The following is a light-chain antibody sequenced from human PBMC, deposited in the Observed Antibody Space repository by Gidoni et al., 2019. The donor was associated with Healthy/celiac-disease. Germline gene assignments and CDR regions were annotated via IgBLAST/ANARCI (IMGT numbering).Light chain of an antibody. CDR2: GAS. Sequence: IVLTHSPGTLSLSPGERATLSCRASQSVSSSYLAWYQQQPGQAPRLLIYGASSRATGIPDRFSGSGSGTDFTLTISRLEPEDFAVYYCQQYGSSPLTFXGXTKVEIK. V-gene: IGKV3-20*01. CDR1: QSVSSSY. J-gene: IGKJ4*01. CDR3: QQYGSSPLT.